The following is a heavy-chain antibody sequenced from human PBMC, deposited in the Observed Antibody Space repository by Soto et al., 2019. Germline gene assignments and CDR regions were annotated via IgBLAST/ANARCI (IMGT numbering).Heavy chain of an antibody. CDR3: TTWRREKSCTSCSCYGDGAY. CDR2: IKSWTDGGRV. V-gene: IGHV3-15*02. Sequence: EVPLVESGGALVKPGESLTLSCAASGFTFNSAWMTWVRQAPGKGLEWVGRIKSWTDGGRVDTAAPVKGRFTISRDDSNYTFDLQMNSLKSEDTAVYYCTTWRREKSCTSCSCYGDGAYWGQGTLVTVSS. J-gene: IGHJ4*02. CDR1: GFTFNSAW. D-gene: IGHD2-2*01.